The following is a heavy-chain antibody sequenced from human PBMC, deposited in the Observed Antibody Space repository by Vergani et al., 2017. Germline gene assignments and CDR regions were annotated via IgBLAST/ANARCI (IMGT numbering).Heavy chain of an antibody. CDR2: IYYSGST. Sequence: QVQLQQWGAGLLKPSETLSLTCAVYGGSFSGYYWSWIRQPPGKGLEWIGSIYYSGSTYYNPSLKSRDTISVDTSRNQFSLKLSSVTAADTAVYYCARGRPGRGVYGSGGRCYPPREGFDPWGQGTLVTVSS. D-gene: IGHD2-15*01. CDR3: ARGRPGRGVYGSGGRCYPPREGFDP. CDR1: GGSFSGYY. V-gene: IGHV4-34*01. J-gene: IGHJ5*02.